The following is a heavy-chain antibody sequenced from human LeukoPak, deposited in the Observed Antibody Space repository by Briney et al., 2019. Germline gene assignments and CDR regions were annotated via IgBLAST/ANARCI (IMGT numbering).Heavy chain of an antibody. Sequence: PGGSLRLSCAASGFTFSDYYMSWIRQAPGKGLEWIGSIYYSGTTYYNPSLKSRVTISGDTSKKQFSLKLRSVTAADTAVYYCARHEWGITNAFDIWGQGTMVTVSS. CDR2: IYYSGTT. D-gene: IGHD1-14*01. CDR3: ARHEWGITNAFDI. V-gene: IGHV4-39*01. CDR1: GFTFSDYY. J-gene: IGHJ3*02.